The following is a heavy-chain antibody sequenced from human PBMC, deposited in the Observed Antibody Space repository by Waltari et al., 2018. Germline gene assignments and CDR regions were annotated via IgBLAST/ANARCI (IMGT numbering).Heavy chain of an antibody. CDR2: ISYDGSNK. D-gene: IGHD6-13*01. CDR1: GFTFSSYA. V-gene: IGHV3-30-3*01. CDR3: AKEGIAAAGTGFDY. Sequence: QVQLVESGGGVVQPGRSLRLSCAASGFTFSSYAMHWVRQAPGKGLEWVAVISYDGSNKYYADSVKGRFTISRDNSKNTLYLQMNSLRAEDTAMYYCAKEGIAAAGTGFDYWGQGTLVTVSS. J-gene: IGHJ4*02.